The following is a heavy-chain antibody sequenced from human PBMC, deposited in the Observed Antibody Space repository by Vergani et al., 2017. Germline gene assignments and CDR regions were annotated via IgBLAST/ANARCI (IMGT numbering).Heavy chain of an antibody. Sequence: QVQLQESGPGLVKPSQTLSLTCSVSGDSISSGVYYWNWIRQHPGKGLEWIGYIYSTGSTHHNPSLRRRINMSVDTSKNQFSLKLNSVTAADTAMYYCARMGGYDEGDAFRIGYFDSWGPGTPVTVSS. D-gene: IGHD3-22*01. V-gene: IGHV4-31*03. CDR3: ARMGGYDEGDAFRIGYFDS. J-gene: IGHJ4*02. CDR1: GDSISSGVYY. CDR2: IYSTGST.